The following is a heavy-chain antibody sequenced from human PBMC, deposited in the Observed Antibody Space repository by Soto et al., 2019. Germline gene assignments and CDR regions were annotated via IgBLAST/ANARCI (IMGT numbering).Heavy chain of an antibody. V-gene: IGHV4-4*07. CDR1: GGSITDYS. CDR2: IFSSGST. Sequence: SETLSLTCTVSGGSITDYSWVWIRQPAGKGLEWIGRIFSSGSTNYNPSLKGRITMSLDTSKNQFSLKLNSATAPDTAVYFCARDQGVVVTADNWFDPWGQGILVTVSS. J-gene: IGHJ5*02. D-gene: IGHD2-21*02. CDR3: ARDQGVVVTADNWFDP.